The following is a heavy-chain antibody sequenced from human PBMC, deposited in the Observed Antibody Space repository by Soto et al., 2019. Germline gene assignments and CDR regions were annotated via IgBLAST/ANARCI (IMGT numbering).Heavy chain of an antibody. Sequence: QLQLQESGSGLVKPSQTLSLTCAVSGGSISSGGYSWSWIRQPPGKGLEWIGYIYHSGSTYYNPSLKSGVTKSVDRSKNQFSLKLSSVTAADTAVYYCARARYCSGGSCYSGYFDLWGRGTLVTVSS. V-gene: IGHV4-30-2*01. CDR3: ARARYCSGGSCYSGYFDL. CDR1: GGSISSGGYS. D-gene: IGHD2-15*01. CDR2: IYHSGST. J-gene: IGHJ2*01.